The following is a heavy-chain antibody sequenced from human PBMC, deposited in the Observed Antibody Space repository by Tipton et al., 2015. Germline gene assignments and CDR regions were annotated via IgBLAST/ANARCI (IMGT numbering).Heavy chain of an antibody. CDR2: IYYSGST. J-gene: IGHJ3*02. CDR1: GGSISTRTYY. CDR3: ARGSFDI. Sequence: TLSLTCSVSGGSISTRTYYWGWIRQPPGKGLEFIGTIYYSGSTYYNPSLKGRVSISVDTSKNLFSLSLSSVTAADTAVYYCARGSFDIWGQGTLVTVSS. V-gene: IGHV4-39*01.